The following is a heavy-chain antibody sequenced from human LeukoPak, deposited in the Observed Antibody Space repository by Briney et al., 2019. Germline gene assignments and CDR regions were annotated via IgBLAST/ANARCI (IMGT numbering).Heavy chain of an antibody. D-gene: IGHD2-15*01. CDR3: ANSLVGAASL. CDR2: IIPVLGIT. J-gene: IGHJ3*01. CDR1: GGTFSSFT. V-gene: IGHV1-69*02. Sequence: SVKVSCKASGGTFSSFTFTWVRQAPGQGLEWMGRIIPVLGITNYAQKFQGRVTITADKSTSTAYMELSSLKSEDTAMYFCANSLVGAASLWGPGTMVTVSS.